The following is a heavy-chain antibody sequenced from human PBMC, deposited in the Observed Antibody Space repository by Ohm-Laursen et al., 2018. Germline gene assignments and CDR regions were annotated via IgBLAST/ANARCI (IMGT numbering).Heavy chain of an antibody. CDR1: GFTFDDYA. D-gene: IGHD3-10*01. CDR2: ISWNSVGI. V-gene: IGHV3-9*01. J-gene: IGHJ4*02. CDR3: AKGPSYGSGPFDY. Sequence: SLRLSCAASGFTFDDYAMHWVRQAPGKGLQRVSGISWNSVGIDYADSVKGRFTISRDNAKNSLYLQMNSLRAEDTALYYCAKGPSYGSGPFDYWGQGTLVTVSS.